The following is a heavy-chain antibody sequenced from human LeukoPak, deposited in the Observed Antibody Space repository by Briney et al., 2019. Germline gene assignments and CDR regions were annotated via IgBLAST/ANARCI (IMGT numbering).Heavy chain of an antibody. CDR3: ARDVRWEPPTYYYYYGMDV. J-gene: IGHJ6*02. CDR2: ITSSSSII. V-gene: IGHV3-48*04. CDR1: GFTFGTNS. Sequence: GGSLRLSCATSGFTFGTNSMNWVRQAPGKGLEWLSYITSSSSIIYYADSVKGRFTISRDNAKNSLYLQMNSLRAEDTAVYYCARDVRWEPPTYYYYYGMDVWGQGTTVTVSS. D-gene: IGHD1-26*01.